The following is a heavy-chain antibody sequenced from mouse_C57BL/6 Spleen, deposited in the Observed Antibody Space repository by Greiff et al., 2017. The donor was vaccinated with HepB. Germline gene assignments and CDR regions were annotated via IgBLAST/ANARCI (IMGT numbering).Heavy chain of an antibody. CDR3: TRVGPSFDY. CDR2: IDPENGDT. V-gene: IGHV14-4*01. J-gene: IGHJ2*01. CDR1: GFNIKDDY. D-gene: IGHD4-1*01. Sequence: EVQLQQSGAELVRPGASVKLSCTASGFNIKDDYMHWLKQRPEQGLEWIGWIDPENGDTEYASKFQGKATITADTSSNTAYLQLSSLTSEDTAVYYCTRVGPSFDYWGQGTTLTVSS.